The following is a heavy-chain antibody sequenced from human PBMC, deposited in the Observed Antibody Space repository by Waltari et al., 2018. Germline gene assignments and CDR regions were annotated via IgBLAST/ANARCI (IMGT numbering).Heavy chain of an antibody. Sequence: WVRQAPGKGLEWVAVIWYDGSNKYYADSVKGRFTISRDNSKNTLYLQMNSLRAEDTAVYYCARVPRYYYDSSGSPGAFDIWGQGTMVTVSS. CDR2: IWYDGSNK. V-gene: IGHV3-33*01. J-gene: IGHJ3*02. CDR3: ARVPRYYYDSSGSPGAFDI. D-gene: IGHD3-22*01.